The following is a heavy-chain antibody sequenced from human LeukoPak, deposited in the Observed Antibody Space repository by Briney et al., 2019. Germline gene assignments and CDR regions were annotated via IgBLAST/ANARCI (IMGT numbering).Heavy chain of an antibody. V-gene: IGHV3-48*02. CDR2: ISSSSSTI. CDR3: ARGALDFDY. CDR1: GFTFSSYS. J-gene: IGHJ4*02. Sequence: PGGSLRLSCAASGFTFSSYSMNWVRQAPGKGLEWVSYISSSSSTIYYADSVKGRFTISRDNAKKSLYLHMNSLKDEDTAVYYCARGALDFDYWGQGTLVTVSS.